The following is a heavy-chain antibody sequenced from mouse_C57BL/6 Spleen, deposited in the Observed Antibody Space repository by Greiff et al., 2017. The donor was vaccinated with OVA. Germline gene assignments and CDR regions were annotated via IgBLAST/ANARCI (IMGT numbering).Heavy chain of an antibody. Sequence: DVKLVESGGGLVQPGGSLKLSCAASGFTFSDYYMYWVRQTPEKRLEWVAYISNGGGSTYYPDTVKGRFTISRDNAKNTLYLQMSRLKSEDTAMYYCARSLYDGYYGFDYWGQGTTLTVSS. D-gene: IGHD2-3*01. V-gene: IGHV5-12*01. J-gene: IGHJ2*01. CDR2: ISNGGGST. CDR3: ARSLYDGYYGFDY. CDR1: GFTFSDYY.